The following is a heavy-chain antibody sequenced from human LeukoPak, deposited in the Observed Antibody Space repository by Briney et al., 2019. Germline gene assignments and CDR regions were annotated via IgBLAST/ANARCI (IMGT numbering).Heavy chain of an antibody. V-gene: IGHV3-11*01. J-gene: IGHJ4*02. CDR3: ASHFYDFWSGYYGN. CDR1: GFTFSDYY. CDR2: ISSSGSTI. Sequence: GGSLRLSCAASGFTFSDYYMSWTRQAPGKGLEWVSYISSSGSTIYYADSVKGRFTISRDNAKNSLYLQMNSLRAEDTAVYYCASHFYDFWSGYYGNWGQGTLVTVSS. D-gene: IGHD3-3*01.